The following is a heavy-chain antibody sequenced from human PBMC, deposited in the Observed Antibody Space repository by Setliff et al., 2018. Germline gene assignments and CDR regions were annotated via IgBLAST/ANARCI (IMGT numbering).Heavy chain of an antibody. Sequence: SETLSLTCTVSDDSFTSSRYYWGWIRQAPGSGLEWIGSMYSSGSTYYNPSLKSRVTISVDTSQNQFSLKLSSVTAADTAAYYCASHPRVTIFGVVAFDYWGQGILVTVSS. CDR3: ASHPRVTIFGVVAFDY. D-gene: IGHD3-3*01. CDR1: DDSFTSSRYY. CDR2: MYSSGST. J-gene: IGHJ4*02. V-gene: IGHV4-39*01.